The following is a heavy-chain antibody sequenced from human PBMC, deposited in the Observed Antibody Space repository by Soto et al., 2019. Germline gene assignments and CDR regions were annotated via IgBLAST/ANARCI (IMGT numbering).Heavy chain of an antibody. Sequence: QVQLQESGPGLVRPSETLSLTCSVSGGAIKNYYWNWIRQVPGKGLVLIGYIYYSGSTNYHPSLRGRVTISADTSNNQFSLTLTSVTAADTAAYYCARDREVWLRGWGFAPWGQGALVTVAS. CDR3: ARDREVWLRGWGFAP. CDR1: GGAIKNYY. CDR2: IYYSGST. V-gene: IGHV4-59*01. J-gene: IGHJ5*02. D-gene: IGHD2-21*01.